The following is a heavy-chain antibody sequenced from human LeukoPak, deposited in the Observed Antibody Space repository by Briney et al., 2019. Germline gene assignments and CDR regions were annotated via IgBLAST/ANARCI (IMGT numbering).Heavy chain of an antibody. Sequence: GGSLRLSCAASGFTFSSYWMSWVRQAPGKGLYWVANINRDGSEEYYGDSVKGRFTISRDNAKNSLYLQMNSLRAEDTAVYYCAESSSWYYFDYWGQGTLVTVSS. D-gene: IGHD6-13*01. CDR3: AESSSWYYFDY. V-gene: IGHV3-7*01. CDR1: GFTFSSYW. J-gene: IGHJ4*02. CDR2: INRDGSEE.